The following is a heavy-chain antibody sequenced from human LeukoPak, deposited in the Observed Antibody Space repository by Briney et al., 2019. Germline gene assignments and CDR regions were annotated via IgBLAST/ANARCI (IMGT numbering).Heavy chain of an antibody. CDR3: ARVSAGSYDPIFDY. CDR2: IYSGGST. J-gene: IGHJ4*02. V-gene: IGHV3-53*01. CDR1: GGSISSYY. Sequence: ETLSLTCTVSGGSISSYYWSWVRQAPGKGLEWVSVIYSGGSTYYADSVKGRFTISRDNSKNTLYLQMNSLRAEDTAVYYCARVSAGSYDPIFDYWGQGTLVTVSS. D-gene: IGHD1-26*01.